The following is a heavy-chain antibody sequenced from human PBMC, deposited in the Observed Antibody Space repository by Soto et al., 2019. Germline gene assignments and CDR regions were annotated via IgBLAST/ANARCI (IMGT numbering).Heavy chain of an antibody. Sequence: PGGSLRLSCAASGFTFSSYSMNWVRQAPGKGLEWVSYISSSSSTIYYADSVKGRFTISRDNAKNSLYLQMNSLRAEATAVYYCAKTRQNTIFRVVTDFDYWGPGNLVPV. V-gene: IGHV3-48*01. D-gene: IGHD3-3*01. CDR2: ISSSSSTI. J-gene: IGHJ4*02. CDR3: AKTRQNTIFRVVTDFDY. CDR1: GFTFSSYS.